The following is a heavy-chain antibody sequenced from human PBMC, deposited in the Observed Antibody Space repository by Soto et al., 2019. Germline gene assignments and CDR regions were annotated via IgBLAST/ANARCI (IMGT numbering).Heavy chain of an antibody. D-gene: IGHD4-17*01. V-gene: IGHV1-69*01. CDR2: IIPIFGTA. CDR3: ARDRRDDDGDYVFGYWFDP. Sequence: QVQLVQSGAEVKKPGSSVKVSCKASGGTFSSYAISWVRQAPGQGLEWMGGIIPIFGTANYAQKFQGRVTITADESTSTAYMELSSLRSEDTAVYYCARDRRDDDGDYVFGYWFDPWGQGTLVTVSS. CDR1: GGTFSSYA. J-gene: IGHJ5*02.